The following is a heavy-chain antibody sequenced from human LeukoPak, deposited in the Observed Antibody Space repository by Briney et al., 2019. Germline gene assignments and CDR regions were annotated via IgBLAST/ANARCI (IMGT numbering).Heavy chain of an antibody. D-gene: IGHD6-13*01. CDR2: IYHSGST. J-gene: IGHJ4*02. V-gene: IGHV4-30-2*01. CDR3: ARASSSWSPFDY. CDR1: GGSISSGGYS. Sequence: SQTLSLTCAVSGGSISSGGYSWSWIRQPPGKGLEWIGYIYHSGSTYYNPSLKSRVTISVDRSKNQFSLKLSSVTAADTAVYYCARASSSWSPFDYWGQGTLVTVSS.